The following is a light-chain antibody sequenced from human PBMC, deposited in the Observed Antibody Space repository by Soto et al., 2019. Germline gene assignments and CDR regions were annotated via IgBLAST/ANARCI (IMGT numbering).Light chain of an antibody. Sequence: EIVVTQSPATLSLSPGERATLSCRTSQSVGSYLALYQKKPGKAPRLLIYDASNRATGIPARFSGSGSGRDITLTISSLEPEDFAVYYCQQPSTRPPLSFGGGTQVEIK. CDR3: QQPSTRPPLS. CDR1: QSVGSY. CDR2: DAS. J-gene: IGKJ4*01. V-gene: IGKV3-11*02.